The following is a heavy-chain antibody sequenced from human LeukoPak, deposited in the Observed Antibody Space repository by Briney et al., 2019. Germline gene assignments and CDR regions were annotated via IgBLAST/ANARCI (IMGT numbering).Heavy chain of an antibody. CDR2: ISISGSSI. D-gene: IGHD3-10*01. V-gene: IGHV3-48*04. Sequence: PGGSLRLSCAASGFIFSTYSIIWVRQAPGKGLEWVAYISISGSSIYYADAVKGRFTISRDNAKNSLYLQGKSLRVDDTAVYYCARERFHGSGAPKYDFWGQGTLVTVSS. J-gene: IGHJ4*02. CDR3: ARERFHGSGAPKYDF. CDR1: GFIFSTYS.